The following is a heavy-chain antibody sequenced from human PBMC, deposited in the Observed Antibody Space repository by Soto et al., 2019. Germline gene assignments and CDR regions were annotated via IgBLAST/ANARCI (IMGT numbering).Heavy chain of an antibody. V-gene: IGHV4-30-4*01. J-gene: IGHJ2*01. CDR1: GGSISSGDYY. D-gene: IGHD5-12*01. Sequence: SETLSLTCTVSGGSISSGDYYWSWIRQPPGKGLEWIGYIYYSGSTYYNPSLKSRVTISVDTSKNQFSLKLSSVTAADTAVYYCARVRRDGYNLRGWYFDLWGRGTLVTVSS. CDR3: ARVRRDGYNLRGWYFDL. CDR2: IYYSGST.